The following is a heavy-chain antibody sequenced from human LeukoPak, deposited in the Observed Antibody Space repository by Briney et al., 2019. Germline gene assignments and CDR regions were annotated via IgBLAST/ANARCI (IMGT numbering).Heavy chain of an antibody. CDR2: ISGNSGKT. CDR3: ARNAGSYFEFAP. D-gene: IGHD1-26*01. V-gene: IGHV1-18*01. J-gene: IGHJ5*02. Sequence: ASVKVSCKTSGYTFSTYGLSWVRQAPGQGLEWMGWISGNSGKTHYAQKFQDRVTLTTDTSSTTAFMELRSLRSDDTAMYYCARNAGSYFEFAPWGQGALVTVSS. CDR1: GYTFSTYG.